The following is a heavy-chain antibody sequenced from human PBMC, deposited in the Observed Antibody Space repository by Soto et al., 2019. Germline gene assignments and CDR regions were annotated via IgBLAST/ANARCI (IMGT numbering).Heavy chain of an antibody. CDR3: ARVPIAAAGVYYYYGMDG. Sequence: SETLSLTCTVSGGSISSYYWSWIRQPPGKGLEWIGYIYYSGSTNYNPSLKSRVTISVDTSKNQFSLKLSSVTAADTAVYYCARVPIAAAGVYYYYGMDGWGQGTTVTVSS. J-gene: IGHJ6*02. D-gene: IGHD6-13*01. V-gene: IGHV4-59*01. CDR1: GGSISSYY. CDR2: IYYSGST.